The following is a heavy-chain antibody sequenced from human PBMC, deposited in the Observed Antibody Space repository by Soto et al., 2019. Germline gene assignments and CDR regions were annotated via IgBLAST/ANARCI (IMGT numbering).Heavy chain of an antibody. J-gene: IGHJ4*02. CDR2: IYYSGST. CDR3: AKSEFGGNSVAFDY. CDR1: GGSISSGDYY. Sequence: SETLSLTCTVSGGSISSGDYYWSWIRQPPGKGLEWIGYIYYSGSTYYNPSLKSRVTISVDTSKNQFSLKLSSVTAADTAVYCCAKSEFGGNSVAFDYWSQGTLVTVSS. V-gene: IGHV4-30-4*01. D-gene: IGHD2-21*02.